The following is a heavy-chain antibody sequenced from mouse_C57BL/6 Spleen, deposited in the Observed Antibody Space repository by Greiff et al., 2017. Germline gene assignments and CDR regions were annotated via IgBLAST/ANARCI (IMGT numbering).Heavy chain of an antibody. J-gene: IGHJ3*01. CDR2: IDPENGAT. D-gene: IGHD4-1*01. CDR3: TTLWDGAY. Sequence: VQLKQSGAELVRPGASVKLSCTASGFNIKDDYMHWVKQRPEQGLEWIGWIDPENGATEYASKFQGKATITADTSSNTAYLQLSSLTAEDTAVYYCTTLWDGAYWGQGTLVTVSA. CDR1: GFNIKDDY. V-gene: IGHV14-4*01.